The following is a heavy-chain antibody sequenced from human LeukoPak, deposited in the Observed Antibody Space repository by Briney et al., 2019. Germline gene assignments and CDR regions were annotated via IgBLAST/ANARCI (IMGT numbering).Heavy chain of an antibody. V-gene: IGHV1-18*01. CDR1: GYTFTSYG. Sequence: ASVKVSCKASGYTFTSYGISWVRQAPGQGLEWMGWISASNGNTNYAQKLQGRVTMTTDTSTSTAYMELRSLRSDDTAVYYCARDSDVLYDYGDYGWYFDLWGRGTLVTVSS. CDR3: ARDSDVLYDYGDYGWYFDL. CDR2: ISASNGNT. J-gene: IGHJ2*01. D-gene: IGHD4-17*01.